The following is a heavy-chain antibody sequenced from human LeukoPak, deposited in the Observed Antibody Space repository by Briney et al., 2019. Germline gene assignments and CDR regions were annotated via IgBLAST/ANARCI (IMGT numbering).Heavy chain of an antibody. J-gene: IGHJ4*02. CDR2: IYFSGST. CDR3: ARAGLRDCSSTSCPFDY. V-gene: IGHV4-30-4*01. D-gene: IGHD2-2*01. CDR1: GGSISSGDSY. Sequence: HPSQTLSLTCTVSGGSISSGDSYWSWIRQPPGKGLEWIAYIYFSGSTYYNPSLKSRFTISLDTSKNQFSLKLSSVTAADTAVYYCARAGLRDCSSTSCPFDYWGQGTLVTVSS.